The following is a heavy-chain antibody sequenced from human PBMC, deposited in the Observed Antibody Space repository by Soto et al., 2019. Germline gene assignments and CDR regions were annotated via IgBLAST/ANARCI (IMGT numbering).Heavy chain of an antibody. CDR2: IIPIFGTA. Sequence: QVQLVQSGAEVKKPGSSVKVSCKASGGTFSSYAISWVRQAPGQGLEWMGGIIPIFGTANYAQKFQGRVTITAGESTSTAYMELSSLRSGDTAVYYCARRITNHHKNYYYGMDVWGQGTTVTVSS. CDR3: ARRITNHHKNYYYGMDV. CDR1: GGTFSSYA. V-gene: IGHV1-69*01. J-gene: IGHJ6*02. D-gene: IGHD2-8*01.